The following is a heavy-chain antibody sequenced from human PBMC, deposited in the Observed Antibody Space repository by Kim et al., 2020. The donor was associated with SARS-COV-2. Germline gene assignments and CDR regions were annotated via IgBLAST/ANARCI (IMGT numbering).Heavy chain of an antibody. CDR2: IGGGGIST. CDR1: GFTFSNYA. J-gene: IGHJ4*02. CDR3: AKVRATTSSPFDY. Sequence: GGSLRLSCAASGFTFSNYAMGWVRQAPGKGLGWVSTIGGGGISTHYADSVKGRFTISRDNSKNTLCLQMNSLRAEDTAVYYCAKVRATTSSPFDYWGQGTLVTVSS. D-gene: IGHD1-26*01. V-gene: IGHV3-23*01.